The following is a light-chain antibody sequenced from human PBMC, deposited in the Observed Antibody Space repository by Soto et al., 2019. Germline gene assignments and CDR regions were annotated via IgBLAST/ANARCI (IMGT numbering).Light chain of an antibody. CDR2: EVS. V-gene: IGLV2-23*02. CDR3: CSYGTRSTYV. CDR1: SSDVGSYNL. J-gene: IGLJ1*01. Sequence: QSVLTLPASVSGSPGQSITISCTGTSSDVGSYNLVSWYQQHPGKAPKLMIYEVSKRPSGVSNRFSGSKSANTASLTISGLQADDEADYYCCSYGTRSTYVFGTPTKVTVL.